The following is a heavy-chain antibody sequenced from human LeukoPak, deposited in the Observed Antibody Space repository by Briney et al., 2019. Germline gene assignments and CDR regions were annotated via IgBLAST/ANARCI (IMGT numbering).Heavy chain of an antibody. CDR2: IKQDGSEK. CDR3: ARDPQIGTVYCSSTSCYDYYYYMDV. Sequence: GGSLRLSCAASGFTFSSYCMSWVRQAPGKGLEWVANIKQDGSEKYYVDSLKGRFTISRDNAKNSLYLQMNSLRAEDTAVYYCARDPQIGTVYCSSTSCYDYYYYMDVWGKGTTVTVSS. CDR1: GFTFSSYC. D-gene: IGHD2-2*01. V-gene: IGHV3-7*01. J-gene: IGHJ6*03.